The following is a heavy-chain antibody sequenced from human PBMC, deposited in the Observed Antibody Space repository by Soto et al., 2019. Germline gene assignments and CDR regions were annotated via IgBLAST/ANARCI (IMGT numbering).Heavy chain of an antibody. V-gene: IGHV1-69*13. Sequence: SVKVSCKASGGTFSSYAISGVRQAPGQGLEWMGGIIPIFGTANYAQKFQGRVTITADESTSTAYMELSSLRSEDTAVYYCARNPYCSGGSCYDPYYFDYWGQGTLVTVSS. CDR1: GGTFSSYA. D-gene: IGHD2-15*01. CDR3: ARNPYCSGGSCYDPYYFDY. J-gene: IGHJ4*02. CDR2: IIPIFGTA.